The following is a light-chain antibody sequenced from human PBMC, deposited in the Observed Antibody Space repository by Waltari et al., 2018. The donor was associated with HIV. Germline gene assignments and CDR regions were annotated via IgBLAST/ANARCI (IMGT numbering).Light chain of an antibody. J-gene: IGLJ2*01. CDR3: ATWDDSLSGVV. CDR1: SSNIGSYY. Sequence: QSVLTQPPSASGTPGQRVAISCSGSSSNIGSYYVYWYQHLPGTTPKLLIFRNNQRPSGVPDRFSGSNSGTSASLVISGLRSEDEADYYCATWDDSLSGVVFGGGTRLTVL. V-gene: IGLV1-47*01. CDR2: RNN.